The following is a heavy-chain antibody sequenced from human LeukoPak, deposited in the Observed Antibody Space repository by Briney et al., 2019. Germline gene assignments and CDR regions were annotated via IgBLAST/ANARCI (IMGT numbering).Heavy chain of an antibody. D-gene: IGHD5-12*01. J-gene: IGHJ4*02. V-gene: IGHV3-53*01. CDR3: AKTSRRNSAYDSPFDS. Sequence: GGSLRLSCAASGFTVSNDYMTWVRQAPGKGLEWVSVIYGGGNIYYADSVKGRFTISRDNSRNTLYLQMNSLRAEDTAIYYCAKTSRRNSAYDSPFDSWGQGTLVTVSS. CDR1: GFTVSNDY. CDR2: IYGGGNI.